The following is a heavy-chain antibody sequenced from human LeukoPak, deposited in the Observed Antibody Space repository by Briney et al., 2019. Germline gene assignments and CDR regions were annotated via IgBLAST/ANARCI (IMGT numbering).Heavy chain of an antibody. CDR2: ISAYSGNT. CDR1: GYTFTNYA. CDR3: ARDTVPTPPDY. V-gene: IGHV1-18*01. D-gene: IGHD4-17*01. J-gene: IGHJ4*02. Sequence: ASVKVSCKASGYTFTNYAISWVRQAPGQGLEWMGWISAYSGNTNYAQKFHDRVTMTTDTSTGTAYMELRSLSSDDTAIYYCARDTVPTPPDYWSQGTLVTVSS.